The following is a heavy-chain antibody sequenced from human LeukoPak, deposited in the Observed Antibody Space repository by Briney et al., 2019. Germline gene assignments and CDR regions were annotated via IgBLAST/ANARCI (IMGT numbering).Heavy chain of an antibody. CDR1: GAPISNYY. J-gene: IGHJ4*01. V-gene: IGHV4-4*07. CDR2: IHGSGIT. D-gene: IGHD1-14*01. CDR3: ARPREYNTNSYYFDY. Sequence: PSETLSLTRTVSGAPISNYYWSWIRQPAGKGLEWIGRIHGSGITNYNPSLKSRVTMSVDTSKNLFSLRLSSVTAADTAMYYCARPREYNTNSYYFDYWGHGILVTVSS.